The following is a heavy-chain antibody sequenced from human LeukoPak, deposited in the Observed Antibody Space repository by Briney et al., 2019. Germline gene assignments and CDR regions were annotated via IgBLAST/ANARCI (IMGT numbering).Heavy chain of an antibody. CDR1: GGSISSYY. CDR3: ARGRYNQYYYDSSGYHYYYYYGMDG. J-gene: IGHJ6*02. CDR2: IYTSGST. Sequence: SETLSLTCTVSGGSISSYYWSWIRQPAGKGLEWIGRIYTSGSTNYNPSLKSRVTMSVDTSKNQFSLKLSSVTAADTAVYYCARGRYNQYYYDSSGYHYYYYYGMDGWGQGTTVTVSS. V-gene: IGHV4-4*07. D-gene: IGHD3-22*01.